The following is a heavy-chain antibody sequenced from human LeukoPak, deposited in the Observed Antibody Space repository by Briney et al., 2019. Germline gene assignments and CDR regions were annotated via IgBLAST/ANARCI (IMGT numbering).Heavy chain of an antibody. CDR1: GFTFSNYA. CDR2: ISGSGTST. CDR3: ARVAFGGDPSLDY. J-gene: IGHJ4*02. D-gene: IGHD3-16*01. Sequence: GGSLRLSCAASGFTFSNYAMTWVRQPPGKGLEWVSGISGSGTSTYYGDSVKGRFTMSRDNSKNTLYLQMNSLRAEDTAVYYCARVAFGGDPSLDYWGQGTLVTVSS. V-gene: IGHV3-23*02.